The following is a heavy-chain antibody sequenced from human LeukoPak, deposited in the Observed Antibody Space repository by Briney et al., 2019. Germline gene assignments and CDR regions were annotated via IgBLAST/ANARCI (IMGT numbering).Heavy chain of an antibody. CDR2: ISSSGTYI. CDR3: ARVSESGWNFDL. Sequence: GGSLRLSCVASGFTFSRYSMSWVRRAPGKALEWVSSISSSGTYIYYADSVKGRFTLSRDNAKNSLYLQMNSLRAEDTAVYYCARVSESGWNFDLWGRGTLVTVSS. D-gene: IGHD1-14*01. J-gene: IGHJ2*01. V-gene: IGHV3-21*01. CDR1: GFTFSRYS.